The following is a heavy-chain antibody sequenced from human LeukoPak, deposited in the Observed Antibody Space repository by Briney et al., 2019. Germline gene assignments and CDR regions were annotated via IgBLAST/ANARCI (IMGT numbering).Heavy chain of an antibody. CDR2: ISPIFGTA. D-gene: IGHD3-3*01. CDR3: APEPPIFTFWSASLYYFAY. V-gene: IGHV1-69*15. J-gene: IGHJ4*02. Sequence: ASVKVSCKASGGTFISYGISWVRQAPGKGLEWRGRISPIFGTANYAQKFQGRVTITPDESTSTAYMALSSLRSADTAVYYCAPEPPIFTFWSASLYYFAYSGPGTLVTVSS. CDR1: GGTFISYG.